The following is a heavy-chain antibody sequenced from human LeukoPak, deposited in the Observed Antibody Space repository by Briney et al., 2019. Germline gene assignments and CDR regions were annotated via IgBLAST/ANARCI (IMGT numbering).Heavy chain of an antibody. CDR3: ARSRTGYLSLNWFDP. V-gene: IGHV4-39*07. D-gene: IGHD1-14*01. CDR2: IYYSGST. CDR1: GGSISSSSYY. J-gene: IGHJ5*02. Sequence: SETLSLTCTVSGGSISSSSYYWGWIRQPPGKGLEWIGSIYYSGSTYYNPSLKSRVTISVDTSKNQFSLKLSSVTAADTAVYYCARSRTGYLSLNWFDPWGQGTLVTVSS.